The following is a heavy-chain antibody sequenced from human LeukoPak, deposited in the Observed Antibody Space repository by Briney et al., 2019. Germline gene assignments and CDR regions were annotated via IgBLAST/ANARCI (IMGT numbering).Heavy chain of an antibody. CDR3: AKGSKEVLFTRDHYMDV. D-gene: IGHD3-3*01. CDR1: GFTFSSFE. J-gene: IGHJ6*03. CDR2: ISISGSTI. Sequence: GGSLRLSCAASGFTFSSFEMNWVRQAPGKGLEWVSYISISGSTIYYADSVKGRFTISRDNSKNTLYLQMNSLRAEDTAVYYCAKGSKEVLFTRDHYMDVWGKGIMVTISS. V-gene: IGHV3-48*03.